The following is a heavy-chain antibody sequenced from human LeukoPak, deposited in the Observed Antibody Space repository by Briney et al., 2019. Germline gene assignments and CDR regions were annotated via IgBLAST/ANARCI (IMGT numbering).Heavy chain of an antibody. V-gene: IGHV3-20*04. D-gene: IGHD4-17*01. Sequence: GGSLRLSCAASGFTFGDYGMSWVRQAPGKGLEWVSGLNWDGGTTGHADSVKGRFTISRDNAKNSLYLQMNSLRAEDTALYYFARAQTYGDYRLLLDFWGQGTLVTVSS. J-gene: IGHJ4*02. CDR3: ARAQTYGDYRLLLDF. CDR1: GFTFGDYG. CDR2: LNWDGGTT.